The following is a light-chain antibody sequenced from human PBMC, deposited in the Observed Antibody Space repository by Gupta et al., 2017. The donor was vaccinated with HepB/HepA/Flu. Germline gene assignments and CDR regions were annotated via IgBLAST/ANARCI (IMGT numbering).Light chain of an antibody. J-gene: IGKJ1*01. CDR2: AAS. Sequence: DIQMTQSPSSLSASVGDRVIITCRASQSITRYLNWYQQIPGKAPNLLIYAASTLQSGVPSRFSGSGSGTDFTLTINFLQPEDFATYYCQQSYSTPWTFGQGTKVEIK. CDR3: QQSYSTPWT. CDR1: QSITRY. V-gene: IGKV1-39*01.